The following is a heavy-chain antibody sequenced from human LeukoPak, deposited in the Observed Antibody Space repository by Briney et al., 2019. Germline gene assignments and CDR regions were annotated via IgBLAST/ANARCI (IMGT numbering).Heavy chain of an antibody. D-gene: IGHD3-9*01. Sequence: ASVKVSCKASGYTFTGYYMHWVRQAPGQGLEWMGWINPNSGGTNYAQKFQGRVTMTRDTSISTAYMELSRLRSDDTAVYCCRVTDWSKDLLYYYYGMDVWGQGTTVTVSS. J-gene: IGHJ6*02. CDR3: RVTDWSKDLLYYYYGMDV. V-gene: IGHV1-2*02. CDR1: GYTFTGYY. CDR2: INPNSGGT.